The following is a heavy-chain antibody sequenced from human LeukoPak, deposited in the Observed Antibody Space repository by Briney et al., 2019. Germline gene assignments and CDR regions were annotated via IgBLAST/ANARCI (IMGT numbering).Heavy chain of an antibody. D-gene: IGHD2-15*01. CDR3: ARVVSGHFDY. CDR1: GASISSYY. CDR2: IYYSGNT. Sequence: SETLSLTCTVSGASISSYYWNWIRQPPGKGLEWIGYIYYSGNTNYNPSLKSRVTISVDTSKNQLSLKLSSVTAADTAMYYCARVVSGHFDYWGQGTLATVSS. V-gene: IGHV4-59*01. J-gene: IGHJ4*02.